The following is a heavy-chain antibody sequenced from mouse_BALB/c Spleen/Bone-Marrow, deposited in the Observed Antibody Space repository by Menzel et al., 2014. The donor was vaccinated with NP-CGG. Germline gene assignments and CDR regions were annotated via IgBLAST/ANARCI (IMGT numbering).Heavy chain of an antibody. Sequence: EVKLMESGGGLVQLGGSLKLSCAASGFDFSRYWMNWVRQAPGKGLEWIGEINPDSSTINYTPFLKDKFIISRDNAKNTLYLQMSKVRSEDTALYYCARPYYRYLYFDYWGQGTTLTVSS. CDR1: GFDFSRYW. V-gene: IGHV4-1*02. CDR2: INPDSSTI. CDR3: ARPYYRYLYFDY. J-gene: IGHJ2*01. D-gene: IGHD2-14*01.